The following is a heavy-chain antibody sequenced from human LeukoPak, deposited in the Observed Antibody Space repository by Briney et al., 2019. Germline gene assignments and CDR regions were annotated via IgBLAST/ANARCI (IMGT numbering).Heavy chain of an antibody. D-gene: IGHD2-2*01. CDR2: ISSASGSI. J-gene: IGHJ4*02. V-gene: IGHV3-48*04. CDR1: GFTFSSYS. CDR3: ARLPAYCSSTSCYYDY. Sequence: GGSLRLSCAASGFTFSSYSMNWVRQAPGKGLEWVSYISSASGSIYYAGSVKGRFTISRDNAKNSLFLQMSSLRAEDTAVYYCARLPAYCSSTSCYYDYWGQGTLVTVSS.